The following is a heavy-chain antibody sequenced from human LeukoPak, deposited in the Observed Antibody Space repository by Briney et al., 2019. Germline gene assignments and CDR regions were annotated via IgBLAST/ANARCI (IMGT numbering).Heavy chain of an antibody. CDR1: GGSISSYY. CDR3: ARGDIVVVPAATFNFDY. CDR2: IYYSGST. D-gene: IGHD2-2*01. J-gene: IGHJ4*02. V-gene: IGHV4-59*01. Sequence: SETLSLTCTVSGGSISSYYWSWIRQPPGKGLEWIGYIYYSGSTNYNPSLKSRVTMSVDTSKNQFSLKLSSVTAADTAVYYCARGDIVVVPAATFNFDYWGQGTLVTVSS.